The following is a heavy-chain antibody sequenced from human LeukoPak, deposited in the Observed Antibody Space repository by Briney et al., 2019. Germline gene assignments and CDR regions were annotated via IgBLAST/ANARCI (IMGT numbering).Heavy chain of an antibody. Sequence: PGGSLRLSCAASGFTFSRYWMHWVRQAPGKGLVWVSGIDIDGHTTFYADYVKGRFTISRDNARNTLFLQMNSLGAEDTAVYYCATLAYGPDYWGQGTLVTVSS. CDR2: IDIDGHTT. CDR1: GFTFSRYW. CDR3: ATLAYGPDY. J-gene: IGHJ4*02. V-gene: IGHV3-74*01. D-gene: IGHD3-10*01.